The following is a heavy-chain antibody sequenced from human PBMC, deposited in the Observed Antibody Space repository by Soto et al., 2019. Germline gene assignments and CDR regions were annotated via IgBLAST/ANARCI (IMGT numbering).Heavy chain of an antibody. D-gene: IGHD3-22*01. CDR2: IYWDDDK. Sequence: QITLKESGPPLVKPTQTLTLTCTFSGFSLSTSGVGVGWIRQPPGKALEWLALIYWDDDKRYSPSLKSRLTITKDTSKNQVVLTMTNMDPVDTATYYCGHIGWRYYYDSSGKMYYFDYWGQGTLVTVSS. V-gene: IGHV2-5*02. CDR3: GHIGWRYYYDSSGKMYYFDY. CDR1: GFSLSTSGVG. J-gene: IGHJ4*02.